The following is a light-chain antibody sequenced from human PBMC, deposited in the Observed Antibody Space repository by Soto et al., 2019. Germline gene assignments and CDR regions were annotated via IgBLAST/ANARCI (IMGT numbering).Light chain of an antibody. CDR2: GAS. CDR3: QQYGSSPRFT. CDR1: QSVSSSY. Sequence: EIVLTQSPGTLSLSPGERATLSCRASQSVSSSYLAWYQQKPGQAPRLLIYGASSRATGIPDRFSGSGSGTDFTLTISRLEPDDFAVDYCQQYGSSPRFTVGPGTKVDI. V-gene: IGKV3-20*01. J-gene: IGKJ3*01.